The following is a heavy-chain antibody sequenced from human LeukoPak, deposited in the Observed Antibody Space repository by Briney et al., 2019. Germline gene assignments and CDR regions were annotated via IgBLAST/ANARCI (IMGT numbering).Heavy chain of an antibody. Sequence: SETLSLTCTVSGGSISSYYWSWIRQPPGKGLEWIGYIYYSGSTNYNPSLKSRVTISVDTSKNQFSLKLSSVTAADTAVYYCASSRSYCSSTSCYPNSFDPWGQGTLVTVSS. V-gene: IGHV4-59*01. CDR2: IYYSGST. CDR1: GGSISSYY. CDR3: ASSRSYCSSTSCYPNSFDP. J-gene: IGHJ5*02. D-gene: IGHD2-2*01.